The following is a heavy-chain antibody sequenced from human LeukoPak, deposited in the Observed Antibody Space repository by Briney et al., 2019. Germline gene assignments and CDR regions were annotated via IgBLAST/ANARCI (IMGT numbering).Heavy chain of an antibody. V-gene: IGHV3-30*02. CDR3: AKLPPGIAAAGAPDAFDI. Sequence: GGSLRLSCAASGFTFSSYGMHWVRQAPGKGLEWVAFIRYDGSNKYYADSVKGRFTISRDNSKNTLYLQTNSLRAEDTAVYYCAKLPPGIAAAGAPDAFDIWGQGTMVTVSS. CDR1: GFTFSSYG. D-gene: IGHD6-13*01. J-gene: IGHJ3*02. CDR2: IRYDGSNK.